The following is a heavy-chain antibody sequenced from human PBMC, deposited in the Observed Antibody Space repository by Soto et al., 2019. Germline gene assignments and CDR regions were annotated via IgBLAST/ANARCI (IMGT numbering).Heavy chain of an antibody. V-gene: IGHV1-69*02. D-gene: IGHD4-17*01. CDR1: GGTFSSYT. Sequence: SVKVSCKASGGTFSSYTISWVRQAPGQGLEWMGRIIPILGIANYAQKFQGRVTITADKSTSTAYMELSSLRSEDTAVYYCARMGTVTPRADYWGQGTLVTVSS. CDR2: IIPILGIA. CDR3: ARMGTVTPRADY. J-gene: IGHJ4*02.